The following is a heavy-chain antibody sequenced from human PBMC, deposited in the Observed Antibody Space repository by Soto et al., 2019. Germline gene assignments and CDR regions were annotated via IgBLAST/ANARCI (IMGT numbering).Heavy chain of an antibody. V-gene: IGHV3-53*04. CDR1: GFTVSSNY. Sequence: PGGSLRLSCAASGFTVSSNYMTWVRQAPGKGLEWVSVIYSGGTTYYADSVKGRFTISRHNSNNTLYLQMNSLRAEDTAVYYCARAPPLVAVAGTYYFDYWGQGALVTVSS. CDR3: ARAPPLVAVAGTYYFDY. D-gene: IGHD6-19*01. J-gene: IGHJ4*02. CDR2: IYSGGTT.